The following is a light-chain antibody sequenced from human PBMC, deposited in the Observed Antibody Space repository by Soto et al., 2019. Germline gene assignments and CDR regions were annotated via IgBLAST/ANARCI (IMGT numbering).Light chain of an antibody. CDR2: VNN. V-gene: IGLV1-40*01. CDR1: SSNIGAGYA. J-gene: IGLJ2*01. Sequence: QSVLTQPPSVSGAPGQRVTISCTGSSSNIGAGYAVHWYQQLPGTAPKLLIYVNNNRPSGVPDRFSGSKSGTSASLAITGLQAEDEADYYCQSYDSSLSASVFGRGTKLTVL. CDR3: QSYDSSLSASV.